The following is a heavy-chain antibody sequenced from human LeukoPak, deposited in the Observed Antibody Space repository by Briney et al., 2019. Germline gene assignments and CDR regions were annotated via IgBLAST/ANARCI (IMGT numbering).Heavy chain of an antibody. V-gene: IGHV4-59*01. Sequence: SETLSLTCTASGGSISSYYWSWIRQPPGKGLEWIGYIYYSGSTNYNPSLKSRVTISVDTSKNQFSLKLSSVTAADTAVYYCAREGHAFDIWGQGTMVTVSS. CDR1: GGSISSYY. J-gene: IGHJ3*02. CDR3: AREGHAFDI. CDR2: IYYSGST.